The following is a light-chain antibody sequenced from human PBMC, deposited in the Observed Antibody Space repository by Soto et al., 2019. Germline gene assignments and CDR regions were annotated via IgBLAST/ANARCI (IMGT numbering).Light chain of an antibody. Sequence: EIVLTQSPATLSLSPGETATLSCRASQSVGTYLAWYQQGPGQAPRLLIYDASKRAAGIPARFSGSGSGTGFSLTIRSLGAEDFALYYCQHRSNLWTFGQGTKVDIK. CDR2: DAS. J-gene: IGKJ1*01. V-gene: IGKV3-11*01. CDR1: QSVGTY. CDR3: QHRSNLWT.